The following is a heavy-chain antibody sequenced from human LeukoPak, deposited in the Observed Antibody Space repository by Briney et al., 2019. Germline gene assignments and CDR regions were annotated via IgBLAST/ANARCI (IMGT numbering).Heavy chain of an antibody. CDR2: IYYSGST. D-gene: IGHD4-17*01. Sequence: SETLSLTCSVCGGSISIYYWSWIRQPPGKGLEWIGYIYYSGSTNYNPSLKSRVTISVDTSKNQFSLKLSSVTAADTAVYYCARARGAYGDYRTFGYWGQGTLVTVSS. CDR1: GGSISIYY. V-gene: IGHV4-59*01. J-gene: IGHJ4*02. CDR3: ARARGAYGDYRTFGY.